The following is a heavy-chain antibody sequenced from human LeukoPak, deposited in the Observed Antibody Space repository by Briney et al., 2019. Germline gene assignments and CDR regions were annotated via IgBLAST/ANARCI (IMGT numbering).Heavy chain of an antibody. J-gene: IGHJ4*02. CDR2: ISGSGGST. CDR1: GFTFSTYA. D-gene: IGHD2-2*01. V-gene: IGHV3-23*01. Sequence: GGSLRLSCAASGFTFSTYAMSWVRQAPGKGLEWVSVISGSGGSTDYADSVKGRFTISRDNSKNTLYLQMNSLRGEDTAVYYCAKGGSPSCYSSSGYWGQGTLVTVSS. CDR3: AKGGSPSCYSSSGY.